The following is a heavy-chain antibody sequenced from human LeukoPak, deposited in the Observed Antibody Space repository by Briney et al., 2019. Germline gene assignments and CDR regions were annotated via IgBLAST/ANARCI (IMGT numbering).Heavy chain of an antibody. D-gene: IGHD6-19*01. Sequence: PSETLSLTCTVSGGSISSGGYYWSWIRQHPGKGLEWIGYIYYSGSTYYNPSLKSRVTISVDTSKNQFSLKLSSVTAADTAVYYCAGQIAVAGTGAFDIWGQGTMVTVSS. J-gene: IGHJ3*02. CDR1: GGSISSGGYY. CDR3: AGQIAVAGTGAFDI. V-gene: IGHV4-31*03. CDR2: IYYSGST.